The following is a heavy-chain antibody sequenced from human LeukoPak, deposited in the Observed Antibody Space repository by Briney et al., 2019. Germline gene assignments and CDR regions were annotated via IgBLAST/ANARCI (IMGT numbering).Heavy chain of an antibody. Sequence: GRSLRLSCAASGFTFSSYGVHWVRQAPGKGLEWVAFISYDGSNKYYADSVKGRFTISRDNSKNTLFLQMNSLRTEDTAVYYCARGWYYSILTGYLPPFDFWGQGTLVPVSS. V-gene: IGHV3-30*03. CDR1: GFTFSSYG. D-gene: IGHD3-9*01. J-gene: IGHJ4*02. CDR3: ARGWYYSILTGYLPPFDF. CDR2: ISYDGSNK.